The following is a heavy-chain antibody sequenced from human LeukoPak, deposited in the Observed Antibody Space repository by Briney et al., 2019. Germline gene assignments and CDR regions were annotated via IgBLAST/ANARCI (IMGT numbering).Heavy chain of an antibody. J-gene: IGHJ4*02. Sequence: GGSLRLSCAASGFTFSSYSMNWVRQAPGKGLEWVSSISSSSSYIYYAGSVKGRFAISRDNAKKSLDLQMNSLRAEDTAVYYCARATSYDILTGYSDYWGQGTLVTVSS. CDR3: ARATSYDILTGYSDY. V-gene: IGHV3-21*01. CDR2: ISSSSSYI. CDR1: GFTFSSYS. D-gene: IGHD3-9*01.